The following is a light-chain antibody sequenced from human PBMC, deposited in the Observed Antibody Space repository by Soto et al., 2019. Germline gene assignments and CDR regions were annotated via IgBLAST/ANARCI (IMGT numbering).Light chain of an antibody. CDR3: QQYDVDSGT. CDR1: QTISSW. CDR2: AAS. V-gene: IGKV1-5*01. Sequence: DIQMTQSPSTLSASVGDRVTITCRASQTISSWLAWYQQKPGKAPKLLIYAASTLQSGVPSRFSGSGSGTDFTLTISCLQSEDFATYYCQQYDVDSGTFGQGTKVDI. J-gene: IGKJ1*01.